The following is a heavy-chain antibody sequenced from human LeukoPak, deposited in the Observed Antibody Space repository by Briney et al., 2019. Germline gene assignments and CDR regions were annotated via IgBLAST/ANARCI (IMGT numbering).Heavy chain of an antibody. CDR2: IYYSGST. D-gene: IGHD4-17*01. CDR3: ARYSTVTRYFDY. V-gene: IGHV4-59*12. J-gene: IGHJ4*02. CDR1: GGSISSYY. Sequence: SETLSLTCTVSGGSISSYYWSWIRQPPGKGLEWIGYIYYSGSTNYNPSLKSRVTISVDRSKNQFSLKLSSVTAADTAVYYCARYSTVTRYFDYWGQGTLVTVSS.